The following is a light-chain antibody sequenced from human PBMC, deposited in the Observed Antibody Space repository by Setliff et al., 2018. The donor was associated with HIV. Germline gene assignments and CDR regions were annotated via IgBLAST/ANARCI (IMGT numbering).Light chain of an antibody. J-gene: IGLJ1*01. CDR1: GSDVATSKY. CDR3: SIHRSRGYV. CDR2: DIV. Sequence: PGQSITISCTGTGSDVATSKYVSWYQQHPGKAPKLIIYDIVTRPSGVSNRFSGSKSGGTASLTISGLQAEDEADYYCSIHRSRGYVFGSGTKV. V-gene: IGLV2-14*03.